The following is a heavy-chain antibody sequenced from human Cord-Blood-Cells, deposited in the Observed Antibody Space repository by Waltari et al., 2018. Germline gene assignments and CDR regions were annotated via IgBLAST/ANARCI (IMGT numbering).Heavy chain of an antibody. D-gene: IGHD3-3*01. V-gene: IGHV3-9*01. Sequence: EVQLVESGGGLVQPGRSLRLSCVASGFTFDDYAMHWVRQAPGKGLEGVSGMGWNGGSMGHADSVKCRFTIARANANNSLSLQMNMRRADDTALYYWAKDYDFWSGYYDYWGHGTLVTVSS. J-gene: IGHJ4*01. CDR3: AKDYDFWSGYYDY. CDR2: MGWNGGSM. CDR1: GFTFDDYA.